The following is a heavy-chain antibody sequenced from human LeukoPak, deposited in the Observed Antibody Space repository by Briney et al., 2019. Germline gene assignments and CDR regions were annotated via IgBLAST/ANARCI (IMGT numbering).Heavy chain of an antibody. V-gene: IGHV3-11*01. CDR1: GFTFSDYY. Sequence: GGSLRLSCAASGFTFSDYYMSWIRQAPGKGLEWLSYITSSGATIYYADSIEGRFTVSRDNSKNSLYVQMNSLRAEDTAVYYCAKVDTAMVGAFYYYYGMDVWGQGTTVTVSS. CDR3: AKVDTAMVGAFYYYYGMDV. CDR2: ITSSGATI. D-gene: IGHD5-18*01. J-gene: IGHJ6*02.